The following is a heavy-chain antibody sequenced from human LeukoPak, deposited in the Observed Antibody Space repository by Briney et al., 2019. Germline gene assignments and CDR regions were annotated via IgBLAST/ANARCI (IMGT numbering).Heavy chain of an antibody. CDR3: VRDGGYCSNTDCYSFDY. CDR1: GFIFDDFG. D-gene: IGHD2-2*01. J-gene: IGHJ4*02. CDR2: INWNSDSI. Sequence: GGSLRLSCTASGFIFDDFGMNWVRQVPGKGLEWVSGINWNSDSINYVESVRGRFTISRDNATNSLYLQMNSLRAEDTAFYYCVRDGGYCSNTDCYSFDYWGQGIAVTVSS. V-gene: IGHV3-20*04.